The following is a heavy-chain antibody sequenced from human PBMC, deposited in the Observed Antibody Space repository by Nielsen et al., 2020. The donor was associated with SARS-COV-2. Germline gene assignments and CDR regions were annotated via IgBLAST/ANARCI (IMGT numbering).Heavy chain of an antibody. CDR2: IKEDGSEK. J-gene: IGHJ4*02. V-gene: IGHV3-7*03. CDR3: ASLQFLEWSYDY. CDR1: GFTFSSYA. D-gene: IGHD3-3*01. Sequence: GESLKISCAASGFTFSSYAMSWVRQAPGKGLEWVANIKEDGSEKYYMDSVKGRFTISRDNAKNSLYLQMNSLRAEDTAIYYCASLQFLEWSYDYWGQGTLVTVSS.